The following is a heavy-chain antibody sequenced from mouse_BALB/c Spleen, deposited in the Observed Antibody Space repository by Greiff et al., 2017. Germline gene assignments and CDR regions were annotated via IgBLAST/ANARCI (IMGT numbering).Heavy chain of an antibody. J-gene: IGHJ4*01. CDR2: ISSGSSTI. CDR1: GFTFSSFG. Sequence: DVHLVESGGGLVQPGGSRKLSCAASGFTFSSFGMHWVRQAPEKGLEWVAYISSGSSTIYYADTVKGRFTISRDNPKNTLFLQMTSLRSEDTAMYYCARTDTTVVAEMDYWGQGTSVTVSS. D-gene: IGHD1-1*01. V-gene: IGHV5-17*02. CDR3: ARTDTTVVAEMDY.